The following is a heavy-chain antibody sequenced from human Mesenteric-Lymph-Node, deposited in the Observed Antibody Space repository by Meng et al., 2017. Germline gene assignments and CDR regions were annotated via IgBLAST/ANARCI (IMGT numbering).Heavy chain of an antibody. Sequence: GESLKISCAASGFTFSSYAMHWVRQAPGKGLEWVAVISYDGSNKYYADSVKGRFTISRGNSKNTLYLQMNSLRAEDTAVYYCAGGLGWSSDLWGQGTVVTV. J-gene: IGHJ3*01. V-gene: IGHV3-30*01. CDR2: ISYDGSNK. CDR3: AGGLGWSSDL. CDR1: GFTFSSYA. D-gene: IGHD7-27*01.